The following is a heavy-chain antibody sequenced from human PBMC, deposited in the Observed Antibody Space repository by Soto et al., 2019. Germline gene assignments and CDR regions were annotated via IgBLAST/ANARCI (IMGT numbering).Heavy chain of an antibody. V-gene: IGHV3-64D*06. CDR3: VKFHQWLPLGVGYFDY. Sequence: EVQLVESGGGLVQPGGSLRLSCSASGFTFSSYAMHWVRQAPGKGLEYVSAISSNGGSTYYADSVKGRSTISRDNSKNTLYLQMSSLRAEDTAVYYCVKFHQWLPLGVGYFDYWGQGTLVTVSS. J-gene: IGHJ4*02. CDR1: GFTFSSYA. CDR2: ISSNGGST. D-gene: IGHD3-22*01.